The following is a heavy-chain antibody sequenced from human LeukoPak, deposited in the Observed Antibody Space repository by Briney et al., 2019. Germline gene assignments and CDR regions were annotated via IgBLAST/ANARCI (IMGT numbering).Heavy chain of an antibody. CDR3: ARAGSGQWYIDY. V-gene: IGHV3-23*01. J-gene: IGHJ4*02. Sequence: GGSLRLSCAASGFTFSSYAMSWVRQAPGKGLEWVSGISGSGGSTYYADSVKGRFTISRDNSKNTLYLQMNSLRAEDTAVYYCARAGSGQWYIDYWGQGTLVTVSS. CDR1: GFTFSSYA. D-gene: IGHD6-19*01. CDR2: ISGSGGST.